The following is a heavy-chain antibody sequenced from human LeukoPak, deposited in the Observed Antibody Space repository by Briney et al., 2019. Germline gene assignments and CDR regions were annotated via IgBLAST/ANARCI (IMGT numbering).Heavy chain of an antibody. Sequence: GGSLRLSCAASGFIFSNYAVNWVCQAPSKGLEWVSAIGVSGDDTYYADSVKGRFTISRDNSKNTLYLQMNSLRAEDTAVYYCAKDRDSYRVFDYWSQGTLVTVSS. J-gene: IGHJ4*02. D-gene: IGHD3-16*02. V-gene: IGHV3-23*01. CDR3: AKDRDSYRVFDY. CDR2: IGVSGDDT. CDR1: GFIFSNYA.